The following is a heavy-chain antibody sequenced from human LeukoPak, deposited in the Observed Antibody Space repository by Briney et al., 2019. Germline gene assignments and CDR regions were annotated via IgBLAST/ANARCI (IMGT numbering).Heavy chain of an antibody. CDR2: IYKGGDTI. Sequence: GGSLRLSCATSGFTFSDHYMTWIRQAPGKGLQTVSYIYKGGDTIFYADSVRGRFTISRDNAKNSLYLQMNSLRAEDTAVYYCASRSGFRYWGQGTLVTVSS. V-gene: IGHV3-11*04. J-gene: IGHJ4*02. CDR3: ASRSGFRY. CDR1: GFTFSDHY. D-gene: IGHD3-3*01.